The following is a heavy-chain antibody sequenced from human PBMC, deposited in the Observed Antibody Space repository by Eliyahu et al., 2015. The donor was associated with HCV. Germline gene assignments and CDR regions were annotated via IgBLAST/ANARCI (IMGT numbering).Heavy chain of an antibody. D-gene: IGHD6-19*01. CDR3: ARGIAVAGTGIDY. CDR1: GFTFSSYS. V-gene: IGHV3-21*01. CDR2: ISSSSSYI. J-gene: IGHJ4*02. Sequence: EVQLVESGGGLVKPGGSLRLSCAASGFTFSSYSMNWVRQAPGKGLGWVSSISSSSSYIYYADSVKGRFTISRDNAKNSLYLQMNSLRAEDTAVYYCARGIAVAGTGIDYWGQGTLVTVSS.